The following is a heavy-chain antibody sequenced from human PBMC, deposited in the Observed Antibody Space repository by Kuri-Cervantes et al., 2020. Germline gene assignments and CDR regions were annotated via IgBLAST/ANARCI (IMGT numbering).Heavy chain of an antibody. CDR1: GYSFTSYW. D-gene: IGHD2-15*01. V-gene: IGHV5-51*01. CDR3: ARLASGWQGWFDP. Sequence: GGSLRLSCKGSGYSFTSYWIGWVRQMPGKGLEWMGIIYPGDSDTRYSPSFQGQVTISADKSIRTAYLQWSSLKASDTAMYYCARLASGWQGWFDPWGQGTLVTVSS. CDR2: IYPGDSDT. J-gene: IGHJ5*02.